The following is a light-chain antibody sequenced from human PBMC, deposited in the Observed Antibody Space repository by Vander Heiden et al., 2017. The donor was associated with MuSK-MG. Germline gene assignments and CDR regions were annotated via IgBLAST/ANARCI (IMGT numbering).Light chain of an antibody. CDR1: QTISGY. J-gene: IGKJ4*01. CDR2: TAS. Sequence: DIQMTQSPSSLSASVGDRVTITCRASQTISGYLNWYQHKPGKAPNLLIYTASNLQSGVPSRFSGSGSGTVFTLIISSLQPEDSATYFCQQSDSAPLTFGGGTKVKIK. CDR3: QQSDSAPLT. V-gene: IGKV1-39*01.